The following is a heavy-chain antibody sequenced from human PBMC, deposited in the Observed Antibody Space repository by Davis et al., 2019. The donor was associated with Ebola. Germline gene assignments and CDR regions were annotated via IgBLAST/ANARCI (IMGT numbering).Heavy chain of an antibody. V-gene: IGHV3-48*01. Sequence: GESLKISCAASGFTFSSYSMNWVRQAPGKGLEWVSYISSSSSTIYYADSVKGRFTISRDNSKNTLYLQMNSLRAEDTAVYYCARGRAFSSGYYDYWGQGTLVTVSS. D-gene: IGHD3-22*01. J-gene: IGHJ4*02. CDR2: ISSSSSTI. CDR3: ARGRAFSSGYYDY. CDR1: GFTFSSYS.